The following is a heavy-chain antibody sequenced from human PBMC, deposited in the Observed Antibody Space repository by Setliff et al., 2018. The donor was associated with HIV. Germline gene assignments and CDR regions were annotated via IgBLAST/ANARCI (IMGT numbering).Heavy chain of an antibody. D-gene: IGHD3-10*01. CDR3: VSRSRHMVRGYYFDY. CDR1: GYAFTYYY. V-gene: IGHV1-46*01. Sequence: ASVKVSCKTSGYAFTYYYIHWVRQAPGQGLEWLGTLNPNGGSTTYAQKFQGRVTMTRDTSTSTVYMELRSLRSEDTAVYYCVSRSRHMVRGYYFDYWGQGALVTVSS. J-gene: IGHJ4*02. CDR2: LNPNGGST.